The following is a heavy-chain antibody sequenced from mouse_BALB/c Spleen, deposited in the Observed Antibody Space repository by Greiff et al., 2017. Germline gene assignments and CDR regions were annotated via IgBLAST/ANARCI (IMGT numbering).Heavy chain of an antibody. V-gene: IGHV10-1*02. CDR2: IRSKSNNYAT. Sequence: GGGLVQPKGSLKLSCAASGFTFNTYAMNWVRQAPGKGLEWVARIRSKSNNYATYYADSVKDRFTISRDDSQSMLYLQMNNLKTEDTAMYYCVRRRGQGAWFAYWGQGTLVTVSA. CDR1: GFTFNTYA. D-gene: IGHD3-3*01. J-gene: IGHJ3*01. CDR3: VRRRGQGAWFAY.